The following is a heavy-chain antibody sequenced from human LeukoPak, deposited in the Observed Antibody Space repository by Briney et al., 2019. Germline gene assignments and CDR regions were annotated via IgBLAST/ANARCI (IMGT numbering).Heavy chain of an antibody. Sequence: PETLSLTCAVYGGSFSGYYWSWIRQPPGKGLEWIGEINHSGSTNYNPSLKSRVTISVDTSKNQFSLKLSSVTAADTAVYYCARGNYYGSGSSRGNWFDPWGQGTLVTVSS. V-gene: IGHV4-34*01. CDR1: GGSFSGYY. D-gene: IGHD3-10*01. J-gene: IGHJ5*02. CDR2: INHSGST. CDR3: ARGNYYGSGSSRGNWFDP.